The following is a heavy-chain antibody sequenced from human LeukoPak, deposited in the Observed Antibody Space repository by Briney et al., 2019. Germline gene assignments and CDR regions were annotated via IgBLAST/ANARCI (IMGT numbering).Heavy chain of an antibody. CDR3: ARDAVDTANAV. Sequence: GGSLRLSCAASGFTFTTYWMHWVRQAPGKGLVWVSHINSDGSITSYAGSVEGRFTISRDNAKNTLYLQMNSLRAEDTAVYYCARDAVDTANAVWGQGTTVTVSS. CDR1: GFTFTTYW. V-gene: IGHV3-74*01. CDR2: INSDGSIT. J-gene: IGHJ6*02. D-gene: IGHD5-18*01.